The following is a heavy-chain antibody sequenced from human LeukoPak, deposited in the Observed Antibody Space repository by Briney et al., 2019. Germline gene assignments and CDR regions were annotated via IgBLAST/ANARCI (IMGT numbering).Heavy chain of an antibody. V-gene: IGHV3-23*01. CDR2: ISGSGGST. D-gene: IGHD2-15*01. Sequence: GGSLRLSCSASGFTFSSYAMSWVRQAPGEGLEWVSTISGSGGSTYYADSVKGRFTISRDNPKTTLYLQMTSLTAEDTAVYYCANSRAVWHSLDYWGQGTLVTVSS. J-gene: IGHJ4*02. CDR1: GFTFSSYA. CDR3: ANSRAVWHSLDY.